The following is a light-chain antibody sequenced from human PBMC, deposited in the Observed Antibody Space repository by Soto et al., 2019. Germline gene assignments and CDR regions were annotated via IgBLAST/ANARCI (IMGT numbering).Light chain of an antibody. J-gene: IGKJ2*01. CDR1: QSVASN. V-gene: IGKV3-15*01. CDR2: GAF. CDR3: QQYDKWPYT. Sequence: EIVLTQSPATLSVSPGYRATLSCRTSQSVASNFAWYQQKPGQAPRLLVYGAFIRAPGLPVRFRGSGSGSEFTLTISSLQSEDGATYYCQQYDKWPYTFGQGTKVDIK.